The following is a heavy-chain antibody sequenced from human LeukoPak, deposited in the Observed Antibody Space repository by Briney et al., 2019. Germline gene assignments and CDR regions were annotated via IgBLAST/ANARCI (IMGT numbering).Heavy chain of an antibody. D-gene: IGHD1-26*01. Sequence: ASVKVSCKASGYTFTGYYMHWVRQAPGQGLEWMGWINPNSGGTNYAQKFQGRVTMTRDTSISTAYMELSRLRSDDTAVYYCARERERGDDAFDIWGQGTMVTVSS. J-gene: IGHJ3*02. CDR3: ARERERGDDAFDI. CDR1: GYTFTGYY. V-gene: IGHV1-2*02. CDR2: INPNSGGT.